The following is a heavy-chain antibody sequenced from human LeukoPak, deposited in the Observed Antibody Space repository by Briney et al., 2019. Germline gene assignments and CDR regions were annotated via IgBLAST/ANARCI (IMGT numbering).Heavy chain of an antibody. CDR2: ISYSGSSK. J-gene: IGHJ4*02. V-gene: IGHV3-48*03. CDR1: GFTFRSYE. CDR3: VRYRREGLYYFDY. Sequence: PGGSLRLSCAVSGFTFRSYEMNWVRQAPGKGLEWVSYISYSGSSKYYADSVKGRFTISRDNADNSLYLQMNSLAAEDTAVYYCVRYRREGLYYFDYWGQGTLVTVSS.